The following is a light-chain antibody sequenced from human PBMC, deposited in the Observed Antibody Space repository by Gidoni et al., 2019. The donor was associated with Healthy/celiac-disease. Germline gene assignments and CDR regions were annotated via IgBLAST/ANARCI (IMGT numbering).Light chain of an antibody. Sequence: DLVMTQSPLSLPVTPGEPASISCRSSQSLLHSYGYNYLDWYLQKPGQSPQLLIYLGSNRASGVPDRFSGSGSGTDVTLKISRVEAEDVGVYYCMQALQTPLVTFGPGTKVDIK. V-gene: IGKV2-28*01. J-gene: IGKJ3*01. CDR3: MQALQTPLVT. CDR1: QSLLHSYGYNY. CDR2: LGS.